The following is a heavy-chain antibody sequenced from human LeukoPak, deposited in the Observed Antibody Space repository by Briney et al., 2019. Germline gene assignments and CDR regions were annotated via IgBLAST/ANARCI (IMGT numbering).Heavy chain of an antibody. D-gene: IGHD2-21*01. V-gene: IGHV1-69*13. Sequence: ASVKVSCKASGGTFSSYAISWVRQAPGQGLEWMGGIIPIFGTANYAQKFQGRVTITADESTSTAYMELRSLRTDDTAVYYCARDLTAGGDGQGYWGQGTLVTVSS. J-gene: IGHJ4*02. CDR1: GGTFSSYA. CDR3: ARDLTAGGDGQGY. CDR2: IIPIFGTA.